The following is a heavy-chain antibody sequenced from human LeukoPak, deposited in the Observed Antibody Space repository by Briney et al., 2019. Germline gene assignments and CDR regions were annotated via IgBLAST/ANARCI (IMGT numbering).Heavy chain of an antibody. CDR3: ARDPPRTGSVPAYYYGMDV. Sequence: ASVKVSCKASGYTFTGYYMHWVRQAPGQGLEWMGRINPNSGGTNHAQKFQGRVTMTRDTSISTAYMELRSLRSDDTAVYYCARDPPRTGSVPAYYYGMDVWGQGTTVTVSS. J-gene: IGHJ6*02. CDR2: INPNSGGT. CDR1: GYTFTGYY. D-gene: IGHD2-2*01. V-gene: IGHV1-2*06.